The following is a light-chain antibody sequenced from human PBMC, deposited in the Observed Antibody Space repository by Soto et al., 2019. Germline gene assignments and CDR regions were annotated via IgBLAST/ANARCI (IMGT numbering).Light chain of an antibody. CDR3: QQYGSSPLT. V-gene: IGKV3-20*01. J-gene: IGKJ4*01. CDR2: GAS. Sequence: EIVLSQSPGTLSLSPGEGATLSCRASQSVSSNFLAWYQRKPGQAPGLLMYGASSRATGIPDRFSGSGSGTDFTLTISRLEPEDFAVYYCQQYGSSPLTFGGGTKVEIK. CDR1: QSVSSNF.